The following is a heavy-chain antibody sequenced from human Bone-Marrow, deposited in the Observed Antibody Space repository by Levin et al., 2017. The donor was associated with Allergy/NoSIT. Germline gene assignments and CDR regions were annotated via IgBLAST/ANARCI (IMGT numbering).Heavy chain of an antibody. CDR3: ARHYFDFFSCPCRDGLDF. V-gene: IGHV4-39*01. Sequence: SQTLSLTCTVSGDSITRSSFYWGWIRQPPGKGLEWIGSMYHSGTTYYNPSLKSRVPISMDTSKNRFILKVTSLTATNTAVIFCARHYFDFFSCPCRDGLDFWGLGTLVTVSS. J-gene: IGHJ4*02. D-gene: IGHD3-3*01. CDR2: MYHSGTT. CDR1: GDSITRSSFY.